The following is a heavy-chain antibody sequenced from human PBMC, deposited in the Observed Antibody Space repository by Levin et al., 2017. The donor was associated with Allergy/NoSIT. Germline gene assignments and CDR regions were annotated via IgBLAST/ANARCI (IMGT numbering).Heavy chain of an antibody. CDR2: IRDKPHSYST. CDR3: ARRMTKVTEGSEV. Sequence: PGRSLRLSCAASGFPFSDHYMDWLRLAPGKGLEWIGRIRDKPHSYSTEYAASVQCRFTISRDDSKPLLFLQINNLKTEDSAVYHCARRMTKVTEGSEVWGQGTMVTVS. V-gene: IGHV3-72*01. CDR1: GFPFSDHY. J-gene: IGHJ3*01. D-gene: IGHD2-21*02.